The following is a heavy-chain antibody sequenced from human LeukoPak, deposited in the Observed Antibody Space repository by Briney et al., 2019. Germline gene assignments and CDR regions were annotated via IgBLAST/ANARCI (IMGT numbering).Heavy chain of an antibody. D-gene: IGHD1-26*01. J-gene: IGHJ4*02. Sequence: SVKVSCKASGGTFSSYAISWVRQAPGQGLEWMGRIIPILGIANYAQKFQGRVTITADKSTSTAYMELSSLRSEDTAVYYCARKVGATRTLDYWGQGTLVTVSS. CDR3: ARKVGATRTLDY. CDR2: IIPILGIA. V-gene: IGHV1-69*04. CDR1: GGTFSSYA.